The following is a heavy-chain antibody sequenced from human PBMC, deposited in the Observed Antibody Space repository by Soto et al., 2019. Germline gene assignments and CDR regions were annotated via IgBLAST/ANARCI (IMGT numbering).Heavy chain of an antibody. CDR2: INPSDGST. CDR1: GYTFTNYY. Sequence: ASVKVSCKASGYTFTNYYMHWVRQAPGLGLEWMGIINPSDGSTTYAQKFQGRLTMNRDTSTTTVSLELVSLRSEDTAVYYCAREFGEMISHIYYRGLGFWGLGPLVTVST. J-gene: IGHJ4*01. CDR3: AREFGEMISHIYYRGLGF. V-gene: IGHV1-46*01. D-gene: IGHD3-22*01.